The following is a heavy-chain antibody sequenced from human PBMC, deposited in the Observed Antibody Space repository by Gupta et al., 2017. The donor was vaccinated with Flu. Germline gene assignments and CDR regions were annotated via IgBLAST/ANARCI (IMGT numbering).Heavy chain of an antibody. V-gene: IGHV3-21*02. J-gene: IGHJ4*02. CDR1: GFTFSPYT. CDR2: ISSSSSYI. CDR3: APSREATTLLF. D-gene: IGHD5-12*01. Sequence: EVQLVESGGGLVKPGGSLRLSCVAFGFTFSPYTMNWVRQAPGKGLEWVSSISSSSSYIYYADSMKGRFTISRDNAKNSLYLQMNSLRAEDTAVYYCAPSREATTLLFWGQGTLVTVSS.